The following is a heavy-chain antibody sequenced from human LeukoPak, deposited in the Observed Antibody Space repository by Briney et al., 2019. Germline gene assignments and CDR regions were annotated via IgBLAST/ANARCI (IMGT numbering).Heavy chain of an antibody. Sequence: PGGSLRLSCAASGFTFSSYWMSWVRQAPGKGLEWVANIKQDGSEKYYVDSVKGRFTISRDNAKNSLYLQMNSLRAEDTAVYYCARSSSGSEGYYMDVWGKGTTVTVSS. CDR3: ARSSSGSEGYYMDV. CDR2: IKQDGSEK. CDR1: GFTFSSYW. V-gene: IGHV3-7*01. J-gene: IGHJ6*03. D-gene: IGHD1-26*01.